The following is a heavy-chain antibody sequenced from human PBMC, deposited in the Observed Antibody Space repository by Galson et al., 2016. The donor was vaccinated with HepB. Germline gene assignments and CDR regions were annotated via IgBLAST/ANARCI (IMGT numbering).Heavy chain of an antibody. D-gene: IGHD6-13*01. CDR3: ARALGAASYYYYGLDV. Sequence: SLRLSCAASGFTFSRYEMNRVRQAPGKGLEWVSYITNSASAMYYADSVQGRFTISRDNAKNSLYLQMNSLRAEDTAVYYCARALGAASYYYYGLDVWGQGTTVTVSS. J-gene: IGHJ6*02. CDR1: GFTFSRYE. CDR2: ITNSASAM. V-gene: IGHV3-48*03.